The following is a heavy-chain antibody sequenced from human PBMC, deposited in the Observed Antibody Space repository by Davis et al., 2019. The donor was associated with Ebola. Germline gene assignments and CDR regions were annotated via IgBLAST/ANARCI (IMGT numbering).Heavy chain of an antibody. D-gene: IGHD2-2*02. CDR1: GGSISSGGYS. CDR3: ARAVACSSTSCYTRWFDP. CDR2: IYHSGST. Sequence: SETLSLTCAVSGGSISSGGYSWSWIRQPPGKGLEWIGYIYHSGSTYYNPSLKSRVTISVDSSKNQFSLKLSSVTAADTAVYYCARAVACSSTSCYTRWFDPWGQGTLVTVSS. J-gene: IGHJ5*02. V-gene: IGHV4-30-2*01.